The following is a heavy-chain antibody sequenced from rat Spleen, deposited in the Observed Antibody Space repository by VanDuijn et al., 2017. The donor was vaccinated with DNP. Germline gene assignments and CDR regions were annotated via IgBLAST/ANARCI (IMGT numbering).Heavy chain of an antibody. CDR3: IRWNSGHFDY. D-gene: IGHD4-3*01. V-gene: IGHV5-46*01. Sequence: EVRLVESGGGLVQPGRSMKVSCAASGFTVSAFPMAWVRQTPTKGLDWVASISATGGSTYYRDSVKGRFTISRDSAKSTLYLQMNSLRSEDMATYYCIRWNSGHFDYWGQGVMVTVSS. J-gene: IGHJ2*01. CDR2: ISATGGST. CDR1: GFTVSAFP.